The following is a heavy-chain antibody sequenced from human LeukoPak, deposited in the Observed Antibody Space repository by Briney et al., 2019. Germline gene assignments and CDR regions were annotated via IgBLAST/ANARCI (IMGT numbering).Heavy chain of an antibody. V-gene: IGHV1-8*01. CDR3: ARGPQWRGDYYYMDV. CDR2: MNPNSGNK. D-gene: IGHD6-19*01. J-gene: IGHJ6*03. CDR1: GYSFTNFD. Sequence: AASVKVSCKASGYSFTNFDINWVRQGTGQGLEWMGWMNPNSGNKGYAQKFQGRVSMTMNTSITTAYMELSSLRSEDTAVYYCARGPQWRGDYYYMDVWGRGTTVTVSS.